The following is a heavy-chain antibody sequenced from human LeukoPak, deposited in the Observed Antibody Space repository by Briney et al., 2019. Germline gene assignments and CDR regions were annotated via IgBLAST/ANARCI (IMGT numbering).Heavy chain of an antibody. CDR3: ATRPDIAATGTGWFDP. CDR2: IKHSGSN. D-gene: IGHD6-13*01. CDR1: GGSFSGYY. V-gene: IGHV4-34*01. Sequence: SETLSLTCAVYGGSFSGYYWSWIRQPPGKGRGWIPVIKHSGSNTSNSSLKTRAAIPVDTSKNHFFLKLTSVAATDTALYTVATRPDIAATGTGWFDPWGQGTLVTVSS. J-gene: IGHJ5*02.